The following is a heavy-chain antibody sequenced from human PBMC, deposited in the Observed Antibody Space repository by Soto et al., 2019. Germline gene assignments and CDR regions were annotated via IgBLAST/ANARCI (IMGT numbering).Heavy chain of an antibody. V-gene: IGHV4-4*07. Sequence: PSETLSLTCSVSGADINTYSWTWIRQPAGKGLEWIGRIYTSASINYNPSLKGRVTLSVDTSTNRVSLRLASVTAADTAIYYCARDREAGYNFYYGMDVWGQGTTVTVS. CDR3: ARDREAGYNFYYGMDV. J-gene: IGHJ6*02. CDR2: IYTSASI. CDR1: GADINTYS. D-gene: IGHD6-19*01.